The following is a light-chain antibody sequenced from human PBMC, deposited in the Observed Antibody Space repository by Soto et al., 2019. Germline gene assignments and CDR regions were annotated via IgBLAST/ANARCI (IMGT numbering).Light chain of an antibody. Sequence: EIVLTQSPGTLSLSPGERATLSCRASQNVSSSYLAWYQQKPGQAPRLLIYVASRRATGIPDRFSGSGSGTDFTLTISRLEPEDFAVYYCKQYGRSSYTFGQGTKLEIK. CDR3: KQYGRSSYT. CDR1: QNVSSSY. V-gene: IGKV3-20*01. J-gene: IGKJ2*01. CDR2: VAS.